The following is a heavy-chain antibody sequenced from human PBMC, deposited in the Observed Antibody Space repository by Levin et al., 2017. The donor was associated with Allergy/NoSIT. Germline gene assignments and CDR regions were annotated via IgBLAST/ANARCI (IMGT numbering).Heavy chain of an antibody. Sequence: GGSLRLSCAVSGVSLSTDSFNWVRQAPGKGLEWIAYISSSINIIYYAESVKGRFTISRDNADNSVYLQMNNLRADDTAVYYCTKNSGNYRPNWFDPWGQGTLVTVSS. CDR3: TKNSGNYRPNWFDP. CDR2: ISSSINII. D-gene: IGHD1-26*01. V-gene: IGHV3-48*01. CDR1: GVSLSTDS. J-gene: IGHJ5*02.